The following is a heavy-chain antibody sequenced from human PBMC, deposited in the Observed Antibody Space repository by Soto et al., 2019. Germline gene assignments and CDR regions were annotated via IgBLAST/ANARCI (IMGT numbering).Heavy chain of an antibody. CDR3: AKPESLGYSGYADPRYYGMDV. CDR1: GFTFSSYA. V-gene: IGHV3-23*01. CDR2: ISGSGGST. J-gene: IGHJ6*02. Sequence: EVQLLESGGGLVQPGGSLRLSCAASGFTFSSYAMSWVRQAPGKGLEWVSAISGSGGSTYYADSVKGRFTISRDSSKNTLHLQMNSLRAEDTAVYYCAKPESLGYSGYADPRYYGMDVWGQGTTVTVSS. D-gene: IGHD5-12*01.